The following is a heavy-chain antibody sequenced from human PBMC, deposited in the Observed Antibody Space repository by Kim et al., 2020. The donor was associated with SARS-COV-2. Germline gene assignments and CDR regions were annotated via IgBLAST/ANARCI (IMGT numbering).Heavy chain of an antibody. D-gene: IGHD4-17*01. J-gene: IGHJ6*02. Sequence: GGSLRLSCAASGFTFSSYSMNWVRQAPGKGLEWVSYISSSSSTIYYADSVKGRFTISRDNAKNSLYLQMNSLRDEDTAVYYCARDSYGDTVPLGYDYYYGMEVWGAGDPGTVSS. V-gene: IGHV3-48*02. CDR1: GFTFSSYS. CDR3: ARDSYGDTVPLGYDYYYGMEV. CDR2: ISSSSSTI.